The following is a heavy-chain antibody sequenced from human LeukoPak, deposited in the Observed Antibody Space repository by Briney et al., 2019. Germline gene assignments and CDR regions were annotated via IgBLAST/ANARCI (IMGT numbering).Heavy chain of an antibody. Sequence: ASVKVSCKTSGYTFTDYCIHWLRQAPGQGLQWMGWINPKRGITTYSQKLQGRVTMTRDKSNTTAYMELYRLKSDDTSIYYCARERNSGDYGNVFDVWGQGTKVTVS. CDR2: INPKRGIT. CDR1: GYTFTDYC. J-gene: IGHJ3*01. V-gene: IGHV1-2*02. D-gene: IGHD4-17*01. CDR3: ARERNSGDYGNVFDV.